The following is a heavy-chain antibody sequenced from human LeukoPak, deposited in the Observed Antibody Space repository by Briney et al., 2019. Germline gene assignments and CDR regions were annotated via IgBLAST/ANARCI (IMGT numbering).Heavy chain of an antibody. CDR1: GGSFSGYY. J-gene: IGHJ6*02. Sequence: SETLSHTCAVYGGSFSGYYWSWIRQPPGKGLEWIGEINHSGSTNYNPSLKSRVTISVDTSKNQFSLKLSSVTAADTAVYYCARAYYYDSSGFPKDYYGMDVWGQGTTVTVSS. D-gene: IGHD3-22*01. CDR2: INHSGST. V-gene: IGHV4-34*01. CDR3: ARAYYYDSSGFPKDYYGMDV.